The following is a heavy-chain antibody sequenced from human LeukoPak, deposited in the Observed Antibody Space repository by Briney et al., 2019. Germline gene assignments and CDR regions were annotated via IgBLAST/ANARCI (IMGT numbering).Heavy chain of an antibody. D-gene: IGHD5-24*01. CDR1: GFSFGDYS. CDR3: ARDYKYAFDN. J-gene: IGHJ4*02. Sequence: GGSLRLSCAASGFSFGDYSMNWVRQAPGEGLEWNSYIGISSGNTYYADSVKGRFTISGDKARDSLYLQMNSLRVEDTAVYYCARDYKYAFDNWGQGTLVTVSS. V-gene: IGHV3-48*01. CDR2: IGISSGNT.